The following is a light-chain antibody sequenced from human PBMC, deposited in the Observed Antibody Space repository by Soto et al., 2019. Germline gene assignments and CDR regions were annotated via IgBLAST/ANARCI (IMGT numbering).Light chain of an antibody. CDR2: GAS. CDR3: QQYSSSPQT. V-gene: IGKV3-20*01. Sequence: EIVLTQSPGTLSLSSGERATLSCRASQRVSSSYLAWYQQKPGQAPRLLIYGASSRATGIPDRFSGSGSGTDFTLTISRLEPEDFAVYYCQQYSSSPQTFGQGTKLEIK. CDR1: QRVSSSY. J-gene: IGKJ2*01.